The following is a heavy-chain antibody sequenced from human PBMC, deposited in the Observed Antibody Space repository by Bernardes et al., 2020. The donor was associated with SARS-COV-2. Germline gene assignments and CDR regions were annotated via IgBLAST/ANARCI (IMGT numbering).Heavy chain of an antibody. CDR1: GFTLSDFA. CDR3: EKDYCDADCDFFDY. J-gene: IGHJ4*02. D-gene: IGHD2-21*02. CDR2: SGCGWAGT. Sequence: WGTLRLSCAASGFTLSDFAMSWVRQTPGKGLEWVSGSGCGWAGTYYADFVKGRFTISRDNSKNTLFLQMNSLRAEDTAIYYWEKDYCDADCDFFDYWGKRTLVSVSS. V-gene: IGHV3-23*01.